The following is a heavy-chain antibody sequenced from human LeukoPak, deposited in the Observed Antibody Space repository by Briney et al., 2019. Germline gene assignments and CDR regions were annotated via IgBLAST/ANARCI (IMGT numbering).Heavy chain of an antibody. CDR2: INHSGST. D-gene: IGHD6-13*01. CDR1: GGSFSGYY. V-gene: IGHV4-34*01. CDR3: ARCPGYSSSWYRWFDP. J-gene: IGHJ5*02. Sequence: SETLSLTCAVYGGSFSGYYWSWLRQPPGKGQEWIGEINHSGSTNYNPSLKSRVTISVDTSKNQFSLKLSSVTAADTAVYYCARCPGYSSSWYRWFDPWGQGTLVTVSS.